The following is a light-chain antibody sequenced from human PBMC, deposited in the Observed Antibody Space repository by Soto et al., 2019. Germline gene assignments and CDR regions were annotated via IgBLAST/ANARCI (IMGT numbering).Light chain of an antibody. CDR3: NSYREDHPRFYV. J-gene: IGLJ1*01. CDR1: HSDIGNYNY. CDR2: DVG. Sequence: QSVLTQPASVSGSPGQSITISCTGTHSDIGNYNYVSWYQHLPGKAPKLMIYDVGSRPSGVSSRFSGSKSGNTASLAISGLQAGDEADYYCNSYREDHPRFYVFGTGTKVTVL. V-gene: IGLV2-14*03.